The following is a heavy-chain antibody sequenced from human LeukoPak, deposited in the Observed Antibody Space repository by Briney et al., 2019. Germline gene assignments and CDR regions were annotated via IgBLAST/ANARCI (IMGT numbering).Heavy chain of an antibody. CDR2: IGSSSSTI. D-gene: IGHD4-17*01. V-gene: IGHV3-48*02. J-gene: IGHJ3*02. CDR1: GFTFSSYS. Sequence: GGSLRLSCAASGFTFSSYSMNWVRQAPGKGLEWVSHIGSSSSTIYYADSVKGRFTISRDNAKNSLYLQMNSLRDEDTAVYYCARDRGYGDYVGAFDIWGQGTMVTVSS. CDR3: ARDRGYGDYVGAFDI.